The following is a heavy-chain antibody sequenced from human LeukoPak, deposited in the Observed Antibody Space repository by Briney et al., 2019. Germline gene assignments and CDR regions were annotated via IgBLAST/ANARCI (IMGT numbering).Heavy chain of an antibody. CDR3: AKGWEMATIMTYFDY. Sequence: SETLSLTCTVSGGSISSSSYYWGWIRQPPGKGLEWIGSIYYSGSTYYNPSLKSRVTISVDTSKNQFSLKLSSVTAADTAVYYCAKGWEMATIMTYFDYWGQGTLVTVSS. CDR2: IYYSGST. D-gene: IGHD5-24*01. CDR1: GGSISSSSYY. V-gene: IGHV4-39*01. J-gene: IGHJ4*02.